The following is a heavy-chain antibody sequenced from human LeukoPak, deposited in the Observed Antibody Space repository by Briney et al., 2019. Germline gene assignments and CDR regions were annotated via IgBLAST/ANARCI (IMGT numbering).Heavy chain of an antibody. V-gene: IGHV4-59*08. Sequence: SETLSLTCSVSGGSIRSYYWSWIRQPPEGGLEWIGYIYYSGSTNYNPSLKSRVTISVDTSKNQFSLKLSSVTAADTAVYYCARLDDYGDYVAYWGQGTLVTVSS. CDR2: IYYSGST. D-gene: IGHD4-17*01. J-gene: IGHJ4*02. CDR1: GGSIRSYY. CDR3: ARLDDYGDYVAY.